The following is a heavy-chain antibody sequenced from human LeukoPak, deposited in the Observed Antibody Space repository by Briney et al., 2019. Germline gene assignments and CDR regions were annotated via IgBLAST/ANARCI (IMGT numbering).Heavy chain of an antibody. CDR3: ATDLEYSSSSGDY. V-gene: IGHV3-30*02. CDR1: GFTLSSYG. Sequence: PGGSLRLSCAASGFTLSSYGMHWVRQAPGKGLEWVAFIRYDGSNKYYADSVKGRFTISRDNSKNTLYLQMNSLRAEDTAVYYCATDLEYSSSSGDYWGQGTLVTVSS. J-gene: IGHJ4*02. D-gene: IGHD6-6*01. CDR2: IRYDGSNK.